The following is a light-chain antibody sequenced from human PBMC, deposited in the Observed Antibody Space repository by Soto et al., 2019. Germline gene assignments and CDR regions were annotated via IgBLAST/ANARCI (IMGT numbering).Light chain of an antibody. CDR2: AAS. CDR1: QSINSY. J-gene: IGKJ4*02. V-gene: IGKV1-39*01. Sequence: DIQMTQSPSSLSASVGDRVTITCRASQSINSYLNWYQQKPGKAPKLMIYAASRLTSGVPSRFSSSSARTYFTTTISRQQEEYVANYYWQQSYCTRTFGGGTKVEIK. CDR3: QQSYCTRT.